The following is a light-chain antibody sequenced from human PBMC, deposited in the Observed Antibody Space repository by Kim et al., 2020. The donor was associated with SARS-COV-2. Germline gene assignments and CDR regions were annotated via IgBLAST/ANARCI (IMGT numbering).Light chain of an antibody. CDR3: QQYGASPFT. CDR1: QYVKGSY. J-gene: IGKJ2*01. Sequence: EIVLTQSPGTLSLSPGDRATLSCRASQYVKGSYLAWYQQHPGQAPRLLIYGASTRATGIPHRFSGGVSGTDFALTISRLVPEDFAVYHCQQYGASPFTFGQGTKLEI. V-gene: IGKV3-20*01. CDR2: GAS.